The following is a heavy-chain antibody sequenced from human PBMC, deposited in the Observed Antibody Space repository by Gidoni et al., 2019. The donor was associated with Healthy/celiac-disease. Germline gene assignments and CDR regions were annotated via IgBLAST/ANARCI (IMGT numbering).Heavy chain of an antibody. D-gene: IGHD6-19*01. CDR3: AREPRIAVAFSHFDY. CDR1: GGTFSSYA. Sequence: QVQLVQSGAEVKKPGSSVQVSCKASGGTFSSYAISWVRQAPGQGLEWMGGIIPIFGTANYAQKFQGRVTITADEATSTAYMELSSLRSEDTAVYYCAREPRIAVAFSHFDYWGQGTLVTVSS. CDR2: IIPIFGTA. J-gene: IGHJ4*02. V-gene: IGHV1-69*01.